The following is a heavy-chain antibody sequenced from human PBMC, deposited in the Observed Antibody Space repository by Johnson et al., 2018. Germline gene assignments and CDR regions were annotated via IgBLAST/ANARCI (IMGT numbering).Heavy chain of an antibody. CDR3: AKDYDTSDFYYVGHDAFDI. J-gene: IGHJ3*02. CDR2: ISAGDNST. D-gene: IGHD3-22*01. CDR1: GFTFSSYA. V-gene: IGHV3-23*01. Sequence: VQLQESGGGLVQPGGSLRLSCGASGFTFSSYAMSWVRQAPGQGLEWVSGISAGDNSTYYADSVKGRFTISSDNSKNTLCLQMDSLRAEDTAVYYCAKDYDTSDFYYVGHDAFDIWGQGTMVTVSS.